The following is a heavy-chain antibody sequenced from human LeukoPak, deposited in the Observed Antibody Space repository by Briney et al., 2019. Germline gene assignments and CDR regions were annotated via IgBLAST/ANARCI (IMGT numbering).Heavy chain of an antibody. V-gene: IGHV5-51*01. CDR1: GYSFSSYW. CDR2: IYPGDSDI. CDR3: ARGNYDFWSGYYNWFDP. Sequence: GESLKISCKGSGYSFSSYWIGWVRQMPGKGLEWMGIIYPGDSDIRYSPSFQGQVTISADRSISTAYLQWSSLKASDTAMYYCARGNYDFWSGYYNWFDPWGQGTLVTVSS. J-gene: IGHJ5*02. D-gene: IGHD3-3*01.